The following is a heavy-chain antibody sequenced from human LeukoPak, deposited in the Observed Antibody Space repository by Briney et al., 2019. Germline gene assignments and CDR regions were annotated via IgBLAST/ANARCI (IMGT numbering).Heavy chain of an antibody. Sequence: SVKVSCKASGGTFSSYAISWVRQAPGQGLEWMGGIIPIFGTANYAQKFQGRVTMTTDTSMSTAYMELSRLTSDDTAVYYCARAGGRSWFDPWGQGTLVTVSS. CDR1: GGTFSSYA. CDR3: ARAGGRSWFDP. CDR2: IIPIFGTA. V-gene: IGHV1-69*05. J-gene: IGHJ5*02.